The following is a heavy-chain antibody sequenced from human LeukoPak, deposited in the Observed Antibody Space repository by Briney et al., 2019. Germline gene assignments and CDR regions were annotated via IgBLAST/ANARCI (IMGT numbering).Heavy chain of an antibody. V-gene: IGHV4-61*02. D-gene: IGHD1-1*01. CDR2: IYTFGNT. CDR3: ARFDGIPGWFDP. CDR1: GGSISSDSYY. J-gene: IGHJ5*02. Sequence: SQALSLTCTVSGGSISSDSYYWTWIRQPAGKGLEWIGLIYTFGNTNYNPSLKSRVTISVDTSKNPFSLKLSSVTAADTAVYYCARFDGIPGWFDPGGQGTLVTVSS.